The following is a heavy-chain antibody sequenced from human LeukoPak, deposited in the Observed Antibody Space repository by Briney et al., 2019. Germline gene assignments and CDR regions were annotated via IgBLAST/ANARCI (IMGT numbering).Heavy chain of an antibody. J-gene: IGHJ5*02. CDR2: INHSGST. D-gene: IGHD3-22*01. CDR1: CGSFSGYY. Sequence: SETLSLTCAVYCGSFSGYYWSWIRQPPGKGLEWIGEINHSGSTNYNPSLKSRVTISVDTSKNQFSLKLSSVTAADTAVYYCARLAGNTYYYDSSGVDPWGQGTLVTVSS. V-gene: IGHV4-34*01. CDR3: ARLAGNTYYYDSSGVDP.